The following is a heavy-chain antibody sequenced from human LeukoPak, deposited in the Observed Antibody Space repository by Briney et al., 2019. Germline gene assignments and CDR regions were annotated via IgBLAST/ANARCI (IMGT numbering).Heavy chain of an antibody. J-gene: IGHJ6*02. V-gene: IGHV4-30-4*01. CDR3: ARDRGYSTTRIPYGMDV. CDR2: IYYSGST. CDR1: GGSISSGDYY. Sequence: SETLSPTCTVSGGSISSGDYYWSWIRQPPGKGLEWIGYIYYSGSTYYNPSLKSRVTISVDTSKNQFSLKLSSVTAADTAVYYCARDRGYSTTRIPYGMDVWGQGTTVTVSS. D-gene: IGHD5-18*01.